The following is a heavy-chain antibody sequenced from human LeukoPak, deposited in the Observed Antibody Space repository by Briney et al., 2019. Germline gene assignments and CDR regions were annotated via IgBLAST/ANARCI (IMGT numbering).Heavy chain of an antibody. CDR3: ARTYYYDSSVTFDY. V-gene: IGHV4-30-2*01. Sequence: SSETLSLTCTVSGGSISSGGYYWSWIRQPPGKGLEWIGYIYHSGSTYYNPSLKSRVTISVDRSKNQFSLKLSSVTAADTAVYYCARTYYYDSSVTFDYWGQGTLVTVSS. J-gene: IGHJ4*02. CDR1: GGSISSGGYY. D-gene: IGHD3-22*01. CDR2: IYHSGST.